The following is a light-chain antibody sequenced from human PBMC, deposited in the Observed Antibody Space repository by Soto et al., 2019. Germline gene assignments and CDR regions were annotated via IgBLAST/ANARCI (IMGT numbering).Light chain of an antibody. CDR3: LQHNTYPRT. Sequence: DIHITQCTSTLSEHVGDRVAITCPASQTINSWLAWYQQKPGKAPKLLVYDASSLESGVPSRFSGSGSGTEFTLTINSLQPEDFATYYCLQHNTYPRTFGQGTKVDIK. CDR2: DAS. CDR1: QTINSW. V-gene: IGKV1-5*01. J-gene: IGKJ1*01.